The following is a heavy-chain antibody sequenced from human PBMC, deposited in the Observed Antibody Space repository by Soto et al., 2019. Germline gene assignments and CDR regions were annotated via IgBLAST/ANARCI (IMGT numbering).Heavy chain of an antibody. CDR3: DRGPPFVY. Sequence: NPSETLSLTCAVSGGSISSGGYSWSWIRQPPGKGLEWLGYIYHSVSTYYNPSLKSRVTISVDRSKNQFSLKLSSVTAADTAVYYCDRGPPFVYWGQGTLVNVS. CDR1: GGSISSGGYS. J-gene: IGHJ4*02. V-gene: IGHV4-30-2*01. CDR2: IYHSVST.